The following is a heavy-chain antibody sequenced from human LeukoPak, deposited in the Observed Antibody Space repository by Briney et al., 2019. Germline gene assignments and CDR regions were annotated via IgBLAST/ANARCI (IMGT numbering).Heavy chain of an antibody. CDR3: AVGATIEPDY. J-gene: IGHJ4*02. Sequence: GGSLRLSCVTSGFTFSSYGMHWVRQAPGKGLEWVAFIRYDGSDKYYADSVKGRFTISRDNAKNSLYLQMNSLRAEDTAVYYCAVGATIEPDYWGQGTLVTVSS. CDR2: IRYDGSDK. V-gene: IGHV3-30*02. D-gene: IGHD1-26*01. CDR1: GFTFSSYG.